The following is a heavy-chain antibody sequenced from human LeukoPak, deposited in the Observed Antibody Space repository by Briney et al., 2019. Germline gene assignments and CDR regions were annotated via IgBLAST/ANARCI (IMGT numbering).Heavy chain of an antibody. Sequence: SETLSLTCTVSGGSISSYYWSWIRQPPGKGLEWIGYIYYNGSTNYNPSLKSRVTASVDTSKNQFSLKLTSVTAADTAVYYCVRVYDSSGYYFSALDFWYFDLWGRGTLVTVSS. CDR3: VRVYDSSGYYFSALDFWYFDL. J-gene: IGHJ2*01. CDR1: GGSISSYY. D-gene: IGHD3-22*01. V-gene: IGHV4-59*08. CDR2: IYYNGST.